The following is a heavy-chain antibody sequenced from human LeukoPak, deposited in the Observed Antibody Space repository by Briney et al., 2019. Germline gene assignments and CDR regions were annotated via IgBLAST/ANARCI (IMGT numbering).Heavy chain of an antibody. CDR3: AKDRVDFWSDSDH. CDR2: IRTGGGGT. D-gene: IGHD3-3*01. V-gene: IGHV3-23*01. Sequence: GGSLRLSCAASGFTFSSYAMGWVRQAPGKGLEWGYTIRTGGGGTHYADSVKGLFTISRDNSKNTLYLQMNSLRAEDTAVYYCAKDRVDFWSDSDHWGQGTLVTVSS. J-gene: IGHJ4*02. CDR1: GFTFSSYA.